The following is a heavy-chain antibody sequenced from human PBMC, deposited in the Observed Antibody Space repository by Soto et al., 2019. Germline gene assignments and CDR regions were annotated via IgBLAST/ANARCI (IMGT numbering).Heavy chain of an antibody. Sequence: ASVKVSCKASGYTFTSYGISWVRQAPGQGLEWMGWISAYNGNTNYAQKLRGRVTMTTDTSTSTAYMELRSLRSDDTAVYYCARVPYDFFRFDPWGQGTLVTVSS. D-gene: IGHD3-3*01. CDR2: ISAYNGNT. J-gene: IGHJ5*02. CDR1: GYTFTSYG. CDR3: ARVPYDFFRFDP. V-gene: IGHV1-18*01.